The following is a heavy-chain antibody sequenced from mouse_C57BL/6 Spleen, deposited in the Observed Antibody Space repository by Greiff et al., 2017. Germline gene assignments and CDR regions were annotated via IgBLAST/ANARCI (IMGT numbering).Heavy chain of an antibody. D-gene: IGHD2-5*01. CDR1: GFTFSSYG. Sequence: VQLKESGGDLVKPGGSLKLSCAASGFTFSSYGMSWVRQTPDKRLEWVATISSGGSYTYYPDSVKGRFTISRDNAKNTLYLQMSSLKSEDTAMYYCARHSNKGTLDYWGQGTTLTVSS. CDR2: ISSGGSYT. V-gene: IGHV5-6*01. J-gene: IGHJ2*01. CDR3: ARHSNKGTLDY.